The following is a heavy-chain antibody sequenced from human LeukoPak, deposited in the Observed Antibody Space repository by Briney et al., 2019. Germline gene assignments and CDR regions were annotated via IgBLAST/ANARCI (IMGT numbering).Heavy chain of an antibody. Sequence: SETLSLTCTVSGGSISSYYWSWIRQPAGKGLEWIGRIYTSGSTNYIPSLKSRVTISVDTSKNQFSLKLSSVTAADTAVYYCARDGRYDFWSGTNQPYYFDYWGQGTLVTVSS. CDR2: IYTSGST. D-gene: IGHD3-3*01. V-gene: IGHV4-4*07. CDR1: GGSISSYY. J-gene: IGHJ4*02. CDR3: ARDGRYDFWSGTNQPYYFDY.